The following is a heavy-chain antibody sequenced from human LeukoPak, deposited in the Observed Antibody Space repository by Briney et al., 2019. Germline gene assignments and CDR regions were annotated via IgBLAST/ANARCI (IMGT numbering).Heavy chain of an antibody. CDR3: ARAPAVPGEFWFDP. CDR2: IYSSGRT. D-gene: IGHD6-19*01. V-gene: IGHV4-59*01. J-gene: IGHJ5*02. Sequence: PSETRSLTWTIDAASISSCYWRWIRQPPGHRLESIGYIYSSGRTNYNPSLKSRVTVSLDTSTKQFSLNVSSVPAADTAVYYCARAPAVPGEFWFDPWGQGILVTVSS. CDR1: AASISSCY.